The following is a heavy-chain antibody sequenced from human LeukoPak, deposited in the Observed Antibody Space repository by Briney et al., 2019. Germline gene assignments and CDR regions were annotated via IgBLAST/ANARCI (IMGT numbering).Heavy chain of an antibody. J-gene: IGHJ2*01. CDR1: GGSISSSYY. CDR2: IYYSGST. D-gene: IGHD3-22*01. V-gene: IGHV4-39*01. CDR3: ARGLNYYDSSGRPHWYFDL. Sequence: SETLSLTCTVSGGSISSSYYWGWIRQPPGKGLEWIGSIYYSGSTYYNPSLKSRVTISVDTSKNQFSLKLSSVTAADTAVYYCARGLNYYDSSGRPHWYFDLWGRGTLVTVSS.